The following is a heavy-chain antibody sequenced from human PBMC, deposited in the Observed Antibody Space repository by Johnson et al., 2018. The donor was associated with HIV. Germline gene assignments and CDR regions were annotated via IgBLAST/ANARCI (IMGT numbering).Heavy chain of an antibody. CDR3: AKVAVLFRAARPGAFDI. V-gene: IGHV3-20*04. Sequence: MLLVESGGGVVRPGGSLRLSCAASRFTFDDYGMSWVRQAPGKGLEWVSGISWNSGSIGYADSVKGRFTISRDNAKNSLYLQMNSLRAEDTALYYCAKVAVLFRAARPGAFDIWGQGTMVTVSS. J-gene: IGHJ3*02. CDR1: RFTFDDYG. CDR2: ISWNSGSI. D-gene: IGHD6-6*01.